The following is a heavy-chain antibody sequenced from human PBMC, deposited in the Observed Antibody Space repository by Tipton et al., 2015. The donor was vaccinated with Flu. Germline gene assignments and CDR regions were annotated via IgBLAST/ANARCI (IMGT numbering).Heavy chain of an antibody. CDR3: ARDGFITMIVVVTPGAFDI. CDR1: GVSINSSNYY. CDR2: VYYSGNT. J-gene: IGHJ3*02. D-gene: IGHD3-22*01. V-gene: IGHV4-39*07. Sequence: TLSLTCTVSGVSINSSNYYWAWIRQPPGKGLEWIGSVYYSGNTYYNPSLKSRVTISVDTSKNQFSLKLSSVTAADTAVYYCARDGFITMIVVVTPGAFDIWGQGTRVNVSS.